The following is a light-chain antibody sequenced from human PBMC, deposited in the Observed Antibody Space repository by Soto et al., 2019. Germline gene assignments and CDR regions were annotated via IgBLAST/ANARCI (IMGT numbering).Light chain of an antibody. J-gene: IGKJ2*01. CDR3: QHYGWSPQ. CDR1: QSVNSAH. Sequence: EIVLTQSPGTLSLSPGERATLSCRTSQSVNSAHLAWYRQRPGQTPRLLIYAASKRAAGTPDRFSGGGTGTDFTLTIIRLEPEDFAMYYCQHYGWSPQFGQGTKLEI. CDR2: AAS. V-gene: IGKV3-20*01.